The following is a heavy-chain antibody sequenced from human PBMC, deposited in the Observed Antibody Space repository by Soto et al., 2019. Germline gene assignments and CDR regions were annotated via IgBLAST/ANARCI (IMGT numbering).Heavy chain of an antibody. CDR3: VKASTRFEYSSSSGIDY. CDR1: GFTFSSYA. V-gene: IGHV3-64D*06. D-gene: IGHD6-6*01. Sequence: PGGSLRLSCSASGFTFSSYAMHWVRPAPGKGLEYVSAISSNGGSTYYADSVKGRFTISRDNSKNTLYLQMSSLRAEDTAVYYCVKASTRFEYSSSSGIDYWGQGTLVTVSS. CDR2: ISSNGGST. J-gene: IGHJ4*02.